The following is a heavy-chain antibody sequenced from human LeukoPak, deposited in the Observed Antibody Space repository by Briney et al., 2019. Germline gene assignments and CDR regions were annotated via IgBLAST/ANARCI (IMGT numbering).Heavy chain of an antibody. J-gene: IGHJ4*02. Sequence: GRSLRLSCAASGFTFSSYGMHWVRQAPGKGLEWVAVIWYDGSNKYYADSVKGRFTISRDNSKNKLYLQMNSLRAEDTAVYYCARGGYSSGWHLGYWGQGTLVTVSS. D-gene: IGHD6-19*01. V-gene: IGHV3-33*01. CDR2: IWYDGSNK. CDR3: ARGGYSSGWHLGY. CDR1: GFTFSSYG.